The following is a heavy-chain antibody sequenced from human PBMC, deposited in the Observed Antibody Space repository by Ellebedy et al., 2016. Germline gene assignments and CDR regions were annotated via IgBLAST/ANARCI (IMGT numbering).Heavy chain of an antibody. CDR1: GYTLTELS. D-gene: IGHD4-17*01. CDR2: INPSGGST. J-gene: IGHJ4*02. Sequence: ASVKVSCKVSGYTLTELSMHWVRQAPGQGLEWMGIINPSGGSTSYAQKFQGRVTMTRDTSTSTVYMELSSLRSEDTAVYYCAVMTTVTTGSRDYWGQGTLVTVSS. CDR3: AVMTTVTTGSRDY. V-gene: IGHV1-46*01.